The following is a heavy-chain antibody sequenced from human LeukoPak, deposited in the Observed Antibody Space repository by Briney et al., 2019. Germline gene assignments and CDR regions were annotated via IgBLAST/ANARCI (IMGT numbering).Heavy chain of an antibody. CDR3: ARDASIHYGDYESVGALDY. J-gene: IGHJ4*02. Sequence: GGSLRLSCAASGFTFSSYAMHWVRQAPGKGLEWVAVISYDGSNKYYADSVKGRFTISRDNSKNTLYLQTNSLRAEDTAVYYCARDASIHYGDYESVGALDYWGQGTLVTVSS. D-gene: IGHD4-17*01. CDR1: GFTFSSYA. CDR2: ISYDGSNK. V-gene: IGHV3-30-3*01.